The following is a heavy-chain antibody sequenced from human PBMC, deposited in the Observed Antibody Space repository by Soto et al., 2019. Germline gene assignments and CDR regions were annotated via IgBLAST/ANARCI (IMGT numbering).Heavy chain of an antibody. CDR1: GGSISSGGYY. Sequence: QVQLQESGPGLVKPSQTLSLTCTVSGGSISSGGYYWSWIRQHPGKGLEWIGYIYYSGSTYYNPSRKSRVTISVDTSKNQFSLKLSSVTAADTAVYYCVAHSGGRPPPFDYWGQGTLVTVSS. CDR3: VAHSGGRPPPFDY. CDR2: IYYSGST. V-gene: IGHV4-31*03. D-gene: IGHD2-15*01. J-gene: IGHJ4*02.